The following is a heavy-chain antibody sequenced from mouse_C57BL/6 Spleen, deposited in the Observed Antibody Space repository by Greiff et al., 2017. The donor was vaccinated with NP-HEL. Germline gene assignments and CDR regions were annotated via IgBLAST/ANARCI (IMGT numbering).Heavy chain of an antibody. CDR3: TLSYGSSYDWYFDV. CDR1: GFNIKDYY. J-gene: IGHJ1*03. CDR2: IDPEDGDT. Sequence: EVKLQESGAELVRPGASVKLSCTASGFNIKDYYMHWVKQRPEQGLEWIGRIDPEDGDTEYAPKFQGKATMTADTSSNTAYLQLSSLTSADTAVYYCTLSYGSSYDWYFDVWGTGTTVTVSS. V-gene: IGHV14-1*01. D-gene: IGHD1-1*01.